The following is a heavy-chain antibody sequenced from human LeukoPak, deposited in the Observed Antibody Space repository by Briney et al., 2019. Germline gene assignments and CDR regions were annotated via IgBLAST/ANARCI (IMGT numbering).Heavy chain of an antibody. CDR1: GGSISSYY. V-gene: IGHV4-59*01. J-gene: IGHJ4*02. Sequence: WETLSLTCTVSGGSISSYYRSWIRQPPGKGLEWIGYIYYSGSTNYNPSLKSRVTISVDTSKNQFSLKLSSVTAADTAVYYCARSTLGVPLHYWGQGTLVTLSS. D-gene: IGHD3-16*01. CDR2: IYYSGST. CDR3: ARSTLGVPLHY.